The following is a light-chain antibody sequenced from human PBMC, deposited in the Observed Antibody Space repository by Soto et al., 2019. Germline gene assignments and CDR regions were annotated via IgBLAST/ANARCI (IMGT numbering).Light chain of an antibody. Sequence: QSVLTQPPSASGTPGQRVTISCSGSSSNIGSNYVYWYQQLPGTAPKLLIYRNNQRPSGVPDRFSGSKSGTSASLAISGLRSDDEADYYCAAWYDSLSGLYVFGTGTKVTVL. CDR2: RNN. CDR3: AAWYDSLSGLYV. CDR1: SSNIGSNY. J-gene: IGLJ1*01. V-gene: IGLV1-47*01.